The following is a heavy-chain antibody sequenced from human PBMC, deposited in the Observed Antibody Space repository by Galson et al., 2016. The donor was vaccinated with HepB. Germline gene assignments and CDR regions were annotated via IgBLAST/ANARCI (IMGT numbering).Heavy chain of an antibody. Sequence: PALVKPTQTLTLTCIFSGFSLSTTGVGVGWMRQPPGKTLEWLAHIYWDGDERYSPSLKSRLNITKDTSKNRVVLTMTNMDPVDTATYYCVHIVHSGSYYYFAYWGQGTLVTVSS. CDR1: GFSLSTTGVG. J-gene: IGHJ4*02. CDR3: VHIVHSGSYYYFAY. CDR2: IYWDGDE. D-gene: IGHD1-26*01. V-gene: IGHV2-5*02.